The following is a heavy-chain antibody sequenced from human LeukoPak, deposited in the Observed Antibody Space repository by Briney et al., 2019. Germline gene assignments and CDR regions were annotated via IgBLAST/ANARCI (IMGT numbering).Heavy chain of an antibody. D-gene: IGHD2-15*01. Sequence: PGGSLRLSCAASGYTFSTYWMHWIRQGPGKGLVWVSRINEDGSSTSYADSVRGRFTISRDNAKNTLYLQMNNLRAEDTAVYYCTRDTFAARDSWGQGTLVTVSS. CDR3: TRDTFAARDS. CDR1: GYTFSTYW. CDR2: INEDGSST. V-gene: IGHV3-74*01. J-gene: IGHJ4*02.